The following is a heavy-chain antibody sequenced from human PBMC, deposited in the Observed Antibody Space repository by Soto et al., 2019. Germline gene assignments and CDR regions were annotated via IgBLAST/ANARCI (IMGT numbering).Heavy chain of an antibody. CDR2: IWYDGSNK. J-gene: IGHJ3*02. CDR1: GFTFSSYG. CDR3: ARDPSYYDSSLAAFDI. V-gene: IGHV3-33*01. D-gene: IGHD3-22*01. Sequence: PGGSLRLSCAASGFTFSSYGMHWVRQAPGKGLEWVAVIWYDGSNKCYADSVKGRFTISRDNSKNTLYLQMNSLRAEDTAVYYCARDPSYYDSSLAAFDIWGQGTMATVSS.